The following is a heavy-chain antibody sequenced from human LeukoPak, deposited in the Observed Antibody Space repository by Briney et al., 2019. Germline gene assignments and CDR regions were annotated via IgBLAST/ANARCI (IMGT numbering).Heavy chain of an antibody. D-gene: IGHD4-17*01. CDR3: ARAHDYGDYKNWFDP. CDR1: GGSISSYY. Sequence: KPSETLSLTCTVSGGSISSYYWSWIRQPPGKGLEWIGYIYYSGSTNYNPSLKSRVTISVDTSKNQFSLKLSSVTAADMAVYYCARAHDYGDYKNWFDPWGQGTLVTVSS. CDR2: IYYSGST. J-gene: IGHJ5*02. V-gene: IGHV4-59*01.